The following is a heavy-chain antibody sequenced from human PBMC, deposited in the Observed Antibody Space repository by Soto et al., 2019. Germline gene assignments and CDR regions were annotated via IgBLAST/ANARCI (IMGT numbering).Heavy chain of an antibody. CDR3: ALVERGTATTVVDAFDI. D-gene: IGHD1-1*01. CDR2: MSHSGGT. CDR1: GGFVSSGSYY. V-gene: IGHV4-34*01. Sequence: QVQLQQWGAGLLKPSETLSLTCAVYGGFVSSGSYYWSWIRQPPGKGLEWIGEMSHSGGTHFNPAPKRRVTTAVDAAKNQFSLKMSSVTAAGTALYYCALVERGTATTVVDAFDIWGPGTMVTVSS. J-gene: IGHJ3*02.